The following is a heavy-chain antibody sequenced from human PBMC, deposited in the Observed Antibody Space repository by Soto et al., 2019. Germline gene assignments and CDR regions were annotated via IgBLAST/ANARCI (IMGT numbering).Heavy chain of an antibody. CDR2: IYYSGST. D-gene: IGHD7-27*01. CDR3: ATLGNYPLYWFDP. Sequence: QVQLQESGPGLVKPSQTLSLTCSVSGGSISRGGYYWSWIRQHPGKGLELIGYIYYSGSTYYNPSLKSRSSISIDTSKHQFSLRLSSVTAADTAVYYCATLGNYPLYWFDPWGQGTLVTVSS. V-gene: IGHV4-31*03. J-gene: IGHJ5*02. CDR1: GGSISRGGYY.